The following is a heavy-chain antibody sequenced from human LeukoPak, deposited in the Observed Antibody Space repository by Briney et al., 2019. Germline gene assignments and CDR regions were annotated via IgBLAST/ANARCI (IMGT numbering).Heavy chain of an antibody. J-gene: IGHJ6*02. CDR1: GGSISSGDYY. D-gene: IGHD3-10*01. Sequence: PSQTLSLTCTVSGGSISSGDYYWGWIRQPPGKGLEWIGYIYYSGSTYYNPSLESRVTISVDTSKNQFSLKLSSVTAADAAVYYCASGSYSNGYYYYGMDVWGQGTTVTVSS. CDR3: ASGSYSNGYYYYGMDV. V-gene: IGHV4-30-4*01. CDR2: IYYSGST.